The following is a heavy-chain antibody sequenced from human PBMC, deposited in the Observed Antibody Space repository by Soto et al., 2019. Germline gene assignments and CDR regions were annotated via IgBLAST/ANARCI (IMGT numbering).Heavy chain of an antibody. V-gene: IGHV4-34*01. CDR2: IHHSGST. CDR3: ATIVVVASTMRDDAFDI. CDR1: GGSFSGYY. D-gene: IGHD2-2*01. Sequence: QVQLQQWGTGQLKSSETLSLTCAVNGGSFSGYYWSWIRQPPGKGLEWIGEIHHSGSTNYNPSHKSRVTISLDTSKNQFSPKLNSVTAADTAVYYCATIVVVASTMRDDAFDIWGQGTMVTVSS. J-gene: IGHJ3*02.